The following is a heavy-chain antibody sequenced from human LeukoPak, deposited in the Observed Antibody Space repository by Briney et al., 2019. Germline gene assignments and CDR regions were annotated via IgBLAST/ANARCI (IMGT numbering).Heavy chain of an antibody. CDR1: GYNFSSYW. Sequence: GESLKISCKGCGYNFSSYWIAWVRQMPGKGLEWMGIIYPGDSDTRYSPSFQGQVTISADKSISTAYLQWSSLKASDTAMYYCARSIAVAEFDYWGQGTLVTVSS. CDR3: ARSIAVAEFDY. V-gene: IGHV5-51*01. J-gene: IGHJ4*02. CDR2: IYPGDSDT. D-gene: IGHD6-19*01.